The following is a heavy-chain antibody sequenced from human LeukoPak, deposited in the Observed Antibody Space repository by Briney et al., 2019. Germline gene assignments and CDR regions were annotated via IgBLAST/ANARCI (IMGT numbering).Heavy chain of an antibody. Sequence: GESLQISCKGSGYSFTSYCIGWVRQLPGEGLEWIGIIYPGDSDTRYSPSFQGQVTIPADKSISTAYLQWSSLKASDTAMYYCARPRYSYAMYYFDYWGQGTLVTVSS. V-gene: IGHV5-51*01. CDR2: IYPGDSDT. D-gene: IGHD5-18*01. CDR1: GYSFTSYC. CDR3: ARPRYSYAMYYFDY. J-gene: IGHJ4*02.